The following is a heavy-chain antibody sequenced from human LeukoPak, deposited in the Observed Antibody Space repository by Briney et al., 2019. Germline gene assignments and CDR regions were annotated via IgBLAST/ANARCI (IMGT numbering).Heavy chain of an antibody. V-gene: IGHV4-59*01. CDR3: GRLQDENVWGCLLYSFHY. CDR1: GGSISSYY. D-gene: IGHD3-16*01. J-gene: IGHJ4*02. CDR2: IYYSGST. Sequence: SETLSLTCTVSGGSISSYYWSWIRQPPGKGLEWIGYIYYSGSTNYNPSLKSRVTISVDTSKNQFSLKLCSVAAAVTALYYWGRLQDENVWGCLLYSFHYWGPGPLAPVSS.